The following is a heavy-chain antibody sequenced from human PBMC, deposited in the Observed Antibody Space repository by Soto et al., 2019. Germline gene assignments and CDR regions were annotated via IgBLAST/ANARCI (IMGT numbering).Heavy chain of an antibody. D-gene: IGHD1-7*01. CDR2: IYRTGET. Sequence: ETLSLTCAVSGGSISSGNWWSWVRQTPGKGLEWIGEIYRTGETNYNPSLKSRATISVDKSENQFSLRLNSVTAADTAFYYCTRNGNYCLDYWGQGTLVTVSS. J-gene: IGHJ4*02. V-gene: IGHV4-4*02. CDR3: TRNGNYCLDY. CDR1: GGSISSGNW.